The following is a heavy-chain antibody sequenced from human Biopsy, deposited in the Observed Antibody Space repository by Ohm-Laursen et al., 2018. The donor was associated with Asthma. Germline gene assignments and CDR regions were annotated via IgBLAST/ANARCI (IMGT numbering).Heavy chain of an antibody. CDR2: VHSSGST. V-gene: IGHV4-59*07. CDR3: ARATSTWSQSGPHFFDH. Sequence: SVTLSFTCTVSPGSINDYYWNWIRQFPGKGLEWIGYVHSSGSTRFNPSLKSRVTASVDTSVGQVSLKLSSVSAADTAIYYCARATSTWSQSGPHFFDHWGPGTLVTVSS. J-gene: IGHJ5*02. D-gene: IGHD6-13*01. CDR1: PGSINDYY.